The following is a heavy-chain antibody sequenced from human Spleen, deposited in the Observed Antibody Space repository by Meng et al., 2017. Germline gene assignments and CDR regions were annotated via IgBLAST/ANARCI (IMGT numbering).Heavy chain of an antibody. D-gene: IGHD5-12*01. J-gene: IGHJ4*02. V-gene: IGHV3-21*01. CDR1: GFTFSSYW. CDR2: ISSDSSYI. CDR3: ARDLWVAGYSGRYLDL. Sequence: GESLKISCAASGFTFSSYWMHWVRQAPGKGLEWVSSISSDSSYIYYADSVKGRFTISRDNAKNSLYLQMNSLRAEDTGVYYCARDLWVAGYSGRYLDLWGQGTLVTVSS.